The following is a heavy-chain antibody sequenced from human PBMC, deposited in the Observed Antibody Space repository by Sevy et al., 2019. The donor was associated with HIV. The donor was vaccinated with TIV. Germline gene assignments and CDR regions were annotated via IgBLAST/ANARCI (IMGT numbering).Heavy chain of an antibody. J-gene: IGHJ4*02. D-gene: IGHD2-2*01. Sequence: GGSLRLSCAVSGFNFNRCSMSWVRQAPGKGLEWVSTLSFGCGKINYADSVKGRFIISRDDSENTLYLQMNSLRAEDTAVYYCAREGCSRPHDYWGQGTLVTVSS. CDR1: GFNFNRCS. CDR2: LSFGCGKI. V-gene: IGHV3-23*01. CDR3: AREGCSRPHDY.